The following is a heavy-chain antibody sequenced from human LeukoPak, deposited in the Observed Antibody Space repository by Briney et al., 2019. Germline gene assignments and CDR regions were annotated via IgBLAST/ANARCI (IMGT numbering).Heavy chain of an antibody. Sequence: GGSLRLPCAASGFTFSTYAMTWVRQAPGKALEWVSLISVPGGNTYYADSVKGRFTISRDNSKNTLYLQMNSLRAEDTAVYYCASDRRLVRAFDIWGQGTMVTVSS. CDR1: GFTFSTYA. V-gene: IGHV3-23*01. D-gene: IGHD2-2*01. CDR3: ASDRRLVRAFDI. CDR2: ISVPGGNT. J-gene: IGHJ3*02.